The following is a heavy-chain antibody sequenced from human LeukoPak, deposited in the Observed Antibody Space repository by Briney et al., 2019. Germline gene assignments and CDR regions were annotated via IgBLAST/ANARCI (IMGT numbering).Heavy chain of an antibody. V-gene: IGHV1-18*01. J-gene: IGHJ4*02. D-gene: IGHD3-3*01. CDR3: ARDPSAYIFDY. Sequence: ASVKVSCKASGYIFTSYAINWVRQAPGQGLEWLGWISVYNGNTNYAHKLQGRVTMTTDTSTNTAHMELRSLRSDDTAIYYCARDPSAYIFDYWGQGTLVTVSS. CDR2: ISVYNGNT. CDR1: GYIFTSYA.